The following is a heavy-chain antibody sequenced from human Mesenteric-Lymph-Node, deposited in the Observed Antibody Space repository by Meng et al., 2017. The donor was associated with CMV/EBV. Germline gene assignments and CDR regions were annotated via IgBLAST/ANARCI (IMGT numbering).Heavy chain of an antibody. Sequence: DSGPRMVPLSETLALTFTVAGCAIRSSSYYWGWIRQPTGKGLEWIGSIYYSGSTYYNPSLKSRVTISVDTSKNQFSLKLSSVTAADTAVYYCARLQNMIFGVVTTILFDYWGQGTLVTVSS. J-gene: IGHJ4*02. CDR3: ARLQNMIFGVVTTILFDY. V-gene: IGHV4-39*01. CDR2: IYYSGST. CDR1: GCAIRSSSYY. D-gene: IGHD3/OR15-3a*01.